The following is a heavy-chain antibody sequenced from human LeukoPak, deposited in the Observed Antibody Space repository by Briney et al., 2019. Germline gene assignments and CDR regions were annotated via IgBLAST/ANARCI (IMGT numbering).Heavy chain of an antibody. D-gene: IGHD3-22*01. V-gene: IGHV1-3*02. CDR1: GYTFTSYA. J-gene: IGHJ4*02. CDR2: SNAGNGNT. CDR3: ARAYNYYDSSGYYLGYYFDY. Sequence: ASVKVSCKASGYTFTSYAMHWVRQAPGQRLEWMGWSNAGNGNTKYSQEFPGRVTITRDTSASTAYMELSSLRSEDMAVYYCARAYNYYDSSGYYLGYYFDYWGQGTLVTVSS.